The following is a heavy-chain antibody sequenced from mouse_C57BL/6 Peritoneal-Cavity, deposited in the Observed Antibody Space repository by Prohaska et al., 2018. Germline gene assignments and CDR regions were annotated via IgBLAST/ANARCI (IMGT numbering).Heavy chain of an antibody. Sequence: QVQLQQPGAELVKPGASVKLSCKASGYTFTSYWMQWVKQRPGQGLEWIGEIDPSDSYTNYNQKFKGKGTLTVDTSSSTAYMQRSSLTSEDAAVYYCAPRGFAYWGQGTLVTVSA. CDR1: GYTFTSYW. V-gene: IGHV1-50*01. J-gene: IGHJ3*01. CDR2: IDPSDSYT. CDR3: APRGFAY.